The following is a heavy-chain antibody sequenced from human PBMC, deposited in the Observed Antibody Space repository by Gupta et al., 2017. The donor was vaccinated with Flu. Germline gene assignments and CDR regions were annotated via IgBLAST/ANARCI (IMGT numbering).Heavy chain of an antibody. CDR1: GDSFTTYA. CDR2: IVPRSGAR. Sequence: QVHMVQSGAEVKKPGSSVKVSCQTYGDSFTTYAFVWVRQAPGQGLELIGGIVPRSGARDYAQKFQGRGTITADTSTTTAYMELRSLRSDDTAVYFCAGGDRHNWNGAEYYYYGLDGWGQGTTVTVSS. CDR3: AGGDRHNWNGAEYYYYGLDG. J-gene: IGHJ6*02. V-gene: IGHV1-69*06. D-gene: IGHD1-1*01.